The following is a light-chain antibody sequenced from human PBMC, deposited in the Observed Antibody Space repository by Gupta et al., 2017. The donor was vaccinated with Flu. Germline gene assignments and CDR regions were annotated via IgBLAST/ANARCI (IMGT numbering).Light chain of an antibody. CDR2: ATS. V-gene: IGKV1-39*01. J-gene: IGKJ2*01. CDR3: QQSNTTPRA. CDR1: QSVNFY. Sequence: DIQMTQFPTSLSASVGDRVTITCRASQSVNFYLNWYQQRPGKAPELLIYATSTLRSGVPPRFSGSGSATNFTLNISSLQREDFATYYCQQSNTTPRAFGQGTKVDIK.